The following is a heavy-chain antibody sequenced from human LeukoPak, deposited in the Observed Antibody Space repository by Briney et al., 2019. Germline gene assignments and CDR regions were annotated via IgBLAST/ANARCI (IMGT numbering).Heavy chain of an antibody. CDR2: ISGSGGST. J-gene: IGHJ6*03. D-gene: IGHD3-10*01. V-gene: IGHV3-23*01. CDR3: AKANGGRRGPTYYYYCYMDV. CDR1: AFTISSIG. Sequence: GYLRRSSAASAFTISSIGMSWLRQAPGKGLKWVSAISGSGGSTYYADPVKGPFTIARDTSKNTLYLQMNSLRAEDTAVYYCAKANGGRRGPTYYYYCYMDVWGKGTTVTISS.